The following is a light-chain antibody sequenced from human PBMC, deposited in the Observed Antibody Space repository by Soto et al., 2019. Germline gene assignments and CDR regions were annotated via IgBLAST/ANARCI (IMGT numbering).Light chain of an antibody. V-gene: IGKV1-33*01. CDR3: QQWDTLPPT. CDR2: DAS. CDR1: QDISNY. J-gene: IGKJ3*01. Sequence: DIQMTQSPSSLSASVGDSVTITCQASQDISNYLNWYQHKPGKAPKLLIYDASNLETGVPSRFSGSGSGTDFTFTISSLQPEDIATYYCQQWDTLPPTFGPGTKVDLK.